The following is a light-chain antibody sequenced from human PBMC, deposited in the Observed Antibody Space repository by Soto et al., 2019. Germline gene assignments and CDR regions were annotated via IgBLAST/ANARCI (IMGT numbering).Light chain of an antibody. CDR1: QSINTY. CDR2: KAS. J-gene: IGKJ1*01. CDR3: QQYSTHSRA. V-gene: IGKV1-5*03. Sequence: DIQLTQSPSTLSASVGDRVTITCRVSQSINTYLAWYQQKPGKAPKLLIYKASSLQGGVPSRFSGSGSGTEFTLTISSLQPDDFATYYCQQYSTHSRAFGQGTKVEIK.